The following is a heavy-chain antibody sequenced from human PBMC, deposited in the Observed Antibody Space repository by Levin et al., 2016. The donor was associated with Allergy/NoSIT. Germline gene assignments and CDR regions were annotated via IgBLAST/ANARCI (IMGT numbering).Heavy chain of an antibody. Sequence: ASVKVSCKASGYSFFSYGIIWVRQAPGQGLEWMGWISAYNGDTEIAQKFQGRVTMTTDKSTSTAYMELRSLTSDDTAVYYCARAPRSKGYGGGGYYYWFDPWGQGSLVSVSS. CDR2: ISAYNGDT. CDR1: GYSFFSYG. D-gene: IGHD3-22*01. V-gene: IGHV1-18*01. J-gene: IGHJ5*02. CDR3: ARAPRSKGYGGGGYYYWFDP.